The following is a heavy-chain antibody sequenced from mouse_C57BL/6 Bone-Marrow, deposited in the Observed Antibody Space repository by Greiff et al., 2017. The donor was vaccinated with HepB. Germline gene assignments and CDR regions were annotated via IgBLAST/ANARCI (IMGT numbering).Heavy chain of an antibody. CDR1: GFTFSDAW. CDR3: TRGMVTTYYFDY. D-gene: IGHD2-2*01. CDR2: IRNKANNHAT. J-gene: IGHJ2*01. Sequence: EVMLVESGGGLVQPGGSMKLSCAASGFTFSDAWMDWVRQSPEKGLEWVAEIRNKANNHATYYAESVKGRFTISRDDSKSSVYLQMNSLRAEDTGIYYCTRGMVTTYYFDYWGQGTTLTVSS. V-gene: IGHV6-6*01.